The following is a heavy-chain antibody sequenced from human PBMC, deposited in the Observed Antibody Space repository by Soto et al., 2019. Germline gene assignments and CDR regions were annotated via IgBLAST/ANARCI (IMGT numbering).Heavy chain of an antibody. J-gene: IGHJ3*02. CDR1: WFSHSTSEMC. Sequence: SGPTLVNPTQTLTLTCTFSWFSHSTSEMCVSWIRQPPGKALEWLALIDWDDDKYYSTSLKTRLTISKDTSKNQVVLTMTNMDPVDTATYYCARINYYDSSGSPGAFDIWGQGTMVTVSS. CDR3: ARINYYDSSGSPGAFDI. D-gene: IGHD3-22*01. V-gene: IGHV2-70*01. CDR2: IDWDDDK.